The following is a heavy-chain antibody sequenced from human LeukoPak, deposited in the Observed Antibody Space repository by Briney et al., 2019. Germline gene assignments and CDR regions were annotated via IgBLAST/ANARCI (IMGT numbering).Heavy chain of an antibody. D-gene: IGHD6-13*01. V-gene: IGHV3-23*01. CDR2: ISGSGGST. J-gene: IGHJ4*02. CDR3: AKVGAAGGTYFDY. Sequence: GGSLRLSCAASGFTFSSYGMSWVRQAPGKGLEWVSAISGSGGSTYYADSAKGRFTISRDNSKNTLYLRMNSLRAEDTAVYYCAKVGAAGGTYFDYWGQGTLVTVSS. CDR1: GFTFSSYG.